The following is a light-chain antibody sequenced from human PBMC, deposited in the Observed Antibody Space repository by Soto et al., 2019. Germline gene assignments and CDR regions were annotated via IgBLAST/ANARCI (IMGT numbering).Light chain of an antibody. CDR1: QSISSW. V-gene: IGKV1-5*03. CDR2: KAS. CDR3: QQNNNWPPIT. J-gene: IGKJ5*01. Sequence: DLQRTQSPSTLSASVGYRFTITCLASQSISSWLAWYQQQPGKAPKLMIYKASSLESGVPSRFSGSGSGTEFTLTIRSLQPDDLATYYCQQNNNWPPITCGQGTRLEI.